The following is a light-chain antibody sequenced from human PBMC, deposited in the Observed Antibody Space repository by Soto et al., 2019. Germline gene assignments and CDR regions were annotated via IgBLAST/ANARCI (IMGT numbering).Light chain of an antibody. J-gene: IGKJ1*01. Sequence: AIQMTQSPSSLSASVGDRVTITCRASQGIRNDLGWYQQKPGKAPNLLIYAASNLESGVPSRFSGSGSGTDFTLIISSLQPEDFATYYCLQDYNYPRTFGQGTKVEIK. CDR2: AAS. CDR3: LQDYNYPRT. V-gene: IGKV1-6*01. CDR1: QGIRND.